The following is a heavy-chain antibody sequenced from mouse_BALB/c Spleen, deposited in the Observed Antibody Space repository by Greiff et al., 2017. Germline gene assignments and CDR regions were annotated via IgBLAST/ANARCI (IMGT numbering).Heavy chain of an antibody. Sequence: EVHLVESGGGLVKLGGSLKLSCAASGFTFSSYYMSWVRQTPEKRLELVAAINSNGGSTYYPDTVKGRFTISRDNAKNTLYLQMSSLKSEDTALYYCARPNHYYDYAMDYWGQGTSVTVSS. CDR2: INSNGGST. CDR1: GFTFSSYY. J-gene: IGHJ4*01. CDR3: ARPNHYYDYAMDY. D-gene: IGHD1-2*01. V-gene: IGHV5-6-2*01.